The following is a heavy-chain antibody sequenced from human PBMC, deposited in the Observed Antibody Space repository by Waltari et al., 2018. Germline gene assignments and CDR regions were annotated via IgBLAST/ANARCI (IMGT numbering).Heavy chain of an antibody. CDR1: GFTFAEHG. V-gene: IGHV3-20*04. CDR2: INWNGGST. J-gene: IGHJ4*02. CDR3: AREKLMGEYIDY. D-gene: IGHD2-15*01. Sequence: EVQLLESGGGVRRRGGSLGLSCAASGFTFAEHGKGWVRQAPGKGLEWVSSINWNGGSTCYADSVRGRFTISRDNAKNSLYLQMNSLRADDTALYYCAREKLMGEYIDYWGQGTLVTVSS.